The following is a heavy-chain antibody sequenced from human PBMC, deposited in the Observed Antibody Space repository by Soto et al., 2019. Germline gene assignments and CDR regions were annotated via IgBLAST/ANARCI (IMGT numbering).Heavy chain of an antibody. CDR3: SRGYPPRDQLGNLPGAF. CDR2: INPSGGST. Sequence: QVQLVQSGAEVMQPGASVKVSCKASGYTFTSYYIQWVRQAPGQGLEWMGIINPSGGSTNYAQKFKGRVTMTRDTSTSTVYMELSSLRSEDTAIYCCSRGYPPRDQLGNLPGAFWGQGTLVTVSS. D-gene: IGHD1-1*01. V-gene: IGHV1-46*03. J-gene: IGHJ4*02. CDR1: GYTFTSYY.